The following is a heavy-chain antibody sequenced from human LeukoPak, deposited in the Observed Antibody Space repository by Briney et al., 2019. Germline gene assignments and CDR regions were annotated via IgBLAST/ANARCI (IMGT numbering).Heavy chain of an antibody. V-gene: IGHV3-66*01. CDR2: IYSGGST. J-gene: IGHJ6*02. CDR1: GFTVSSNY. CDR3: AKETSYVHYYYGMDV. D-gene: IGHD3-10*02. Sequence: PGGSLRLSCAASGFTVSSNYMSWVRQAPGKGLEWVSVIYSGGSTYYADSAKGRFTISRDNSKNTLYLQMNSLRAEDTAVYYCAKETSYVHYYYGMDVWGQGTTVTVSS.